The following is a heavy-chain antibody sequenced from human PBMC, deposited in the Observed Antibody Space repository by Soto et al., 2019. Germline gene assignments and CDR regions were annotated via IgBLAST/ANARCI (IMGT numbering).Heavy chain of an antibody. CDR1: GFSFSNYA. CDR3: ASPPATDTGGYYVAY. V-gene: IGHV3-30-3*01. CDR2: ISFDGSNE. J-gene: IGHJ4*02. D-gene: IGHD3-22*01. Sequence: QVQLVESGGGVVQPGRSLRLSCAASGFSFSNYAMHWVRQAPGKGLEWVALISFDGSNEYYADSVKGRFTISRDNSKNTLYVQMKSLSDEDTAVYYCASPPATDTGGYYVAYWGQGTLVTVSS.